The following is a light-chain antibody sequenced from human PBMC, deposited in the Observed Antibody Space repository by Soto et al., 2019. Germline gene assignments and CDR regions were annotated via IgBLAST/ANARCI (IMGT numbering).Light chain of an antibody. J-gene: IGLJ2*01. CDR2: DVS. V-gene: IGLV2-14*01. CDR3: SSYTSTSTLVV. Sequence: QSALTQPASVSGSPGQSITISCTGTGSDVGGYNHVSWYQQHPGKAPKLMIYDVSNRPSGVSNRFTGSKSGSTASLSISGLQADDEADYFCSSYTSTSTLVVFGGGTKLTVL. CDR1: GSDVGGYNH.